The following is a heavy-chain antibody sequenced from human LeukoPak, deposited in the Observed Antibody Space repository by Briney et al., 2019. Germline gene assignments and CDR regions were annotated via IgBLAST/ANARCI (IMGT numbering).Heavy chain of an antibody. CDR2: IIPILGIA. J-gene: IGHJ1*01. V-gene: IGHV1-69*04. Sequence: GGSLRLSCAASGFTFSSYAISWVRQAPGQGLEWMGRIIPILGIANYAQKFQGRVTITADKSTSTAYMELSSLRSEDTAVYYCARVSMWILTGLQHWGQGTQVTVSS. CDR3: ARVSMWILTGLQH. CDR1: GFTFSSYA. D-gene: IGHD3-9*01.